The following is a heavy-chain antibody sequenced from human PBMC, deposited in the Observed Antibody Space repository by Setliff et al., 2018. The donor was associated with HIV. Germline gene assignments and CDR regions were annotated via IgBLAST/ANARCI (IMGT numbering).Heavy chain of an antibody. CDR3: ARRWGEAFDY. V-gene: IGHV4-59*08. J-gene: IGHJ4*02. CDR2: IYYSGNT. D-gene: IGHD1-26*01. CDR1: GGSISSYY. Sequence: SETLSLTCTVSGGSISSYYWSWIRQPPGKGLEWIGYIYYSGNTNYKPSLKSRVTISVDMSKNQFSLRLSSVTAADTAVYYCARRWGEAFDYWGQGTLVTVSS.